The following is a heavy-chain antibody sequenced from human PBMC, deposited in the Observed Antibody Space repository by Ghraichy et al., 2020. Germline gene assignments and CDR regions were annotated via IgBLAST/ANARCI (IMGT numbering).Heavy chain of an antibody. Sequence: GGSLRLSCTASGFSFSSYWMNWVRQAPGKGLEWVANTKQDGSEKYYVDSVKGRFTISRDNAKNSLYLQMNSLRAEDTAVYYCARGHNSSGWYRGRYYYYVLDVWGQGTTVTVSS. CDR2: TKQDGSEK. CDR1: GFSFSSYW. V-gene: IGHV3-7*04. CDR3: ARGHNSSGWYRGRYYYYVLDV. J-gene: IGHJ6*02. D-gene: IGHD6-19*01.